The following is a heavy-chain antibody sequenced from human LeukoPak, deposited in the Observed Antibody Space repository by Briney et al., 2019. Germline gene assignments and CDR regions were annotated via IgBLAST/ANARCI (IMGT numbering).Heavy chain of an antibody. CDR3: ARGLLGATNAFDF. CDR1: RFTFSDHY. D-gene: IGHD1-26*01. Sequence: GGSLRLSCAASRFTFSDHYMSWIRQAPGKGLEWVSYISGRSSGIYYADSVKGRFTISRDNAKNSLFLQMKSLSAEDTAVYYCARGLLGATNAFDFWGQGTMVTVSS. J-gene: IGHJ3*01. V-gene: IGHV3-11*01. CDR2: ISGRSSGI.